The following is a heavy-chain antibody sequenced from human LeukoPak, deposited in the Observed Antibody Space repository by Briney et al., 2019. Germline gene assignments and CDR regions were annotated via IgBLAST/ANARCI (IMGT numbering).Heavy chain of an antibody. Sequence: SGGSLRLSCAASGFTFSSYSMNWVRQAPGKGLEWVSSISSSSSYIYYADSVKGLFTISRDNAKNSLYLQMNSLRAEDTAVYYCARDPGGHFDYWGQGTLVTVSS. CDR1: GFTFSSYS. CDR3: ARDPGGHFDY. D-gene: IGHD4-23*01. J-gene: IGHJ4*02. CDR2: ISSSSSYI. V-gene: IGHV3-21*01.